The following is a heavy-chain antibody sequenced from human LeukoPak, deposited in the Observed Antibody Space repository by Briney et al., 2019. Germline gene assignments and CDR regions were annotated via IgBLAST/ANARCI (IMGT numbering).Heavy chain of an antibody. CDR3: ARAQYSSSSGQEDY. CDR1: GFTFSSYS. V-gene: IGHV3-48*02. J-gene: IGHJ4*02. Sequence: PGGSLRLSCAASGFTFSSYSMNWVRQAPGKGLEWVSYIDSSSDTIYYADSVKGRFTITRDNARRSLYLQMNSLRDEDTAVYYCARAQYSSSSGQEDYWGQGTLVTVSS. D-gene: IGHD6-6*01. CDR2: IDSSSDTI.